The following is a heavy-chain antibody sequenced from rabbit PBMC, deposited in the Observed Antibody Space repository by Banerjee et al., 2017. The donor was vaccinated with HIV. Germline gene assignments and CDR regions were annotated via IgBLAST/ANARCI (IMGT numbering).Heavy chain of an antibody. CDR1: GFSFSYKAV. CDR2: INVDSTGIT. V-gene: IGHV1S45*01. CDR3: ARWGSGWNLNL. Sequence: QEQLEESGGDLVKPEGSLTLTCTASGFSFSYKAVMCWVRQAPGKGLEWIGCINVDSTGITYYASWAKGRFTISKTSSTTVTLQMTSLTAADTATYFCARWGSGWNLNLWGQGTLVTVS. J-gene: IGHJ4*01. D-gene: IGHD1-1*01.